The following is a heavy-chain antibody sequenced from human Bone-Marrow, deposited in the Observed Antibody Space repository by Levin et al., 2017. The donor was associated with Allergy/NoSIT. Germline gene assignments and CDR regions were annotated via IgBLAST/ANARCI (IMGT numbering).Heavy chain of an antibody. D-gene: IGHD3-10*01. CDR1: GFTFGTYA. CDR3: ARDLSFGNGSYYGLDV. J-gene: IGHJ6*02. CDR2: ITHNGKFK. Sequence: GESLKISCVASGFTFGTYATHWVRQAPGKGLEWVAFITHNGKFKYYADSVKGRFTISRDNSQTTLYVEMNSLRLDDTAVYYCARDLSFGNGSYYGLDVWGQGTTVLVSS. V-gene: IGHV3-30*04.